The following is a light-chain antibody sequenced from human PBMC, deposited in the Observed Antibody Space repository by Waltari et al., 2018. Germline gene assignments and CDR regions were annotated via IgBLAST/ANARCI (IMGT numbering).Light chain of an antibody. V-gene: IGLV3-21*02. J-gene: IGLJ2*01. CDR1: IIGSKS. Sequence: SYVLTQPPSVSVAPGQTARVTCGGNIIGSKSVQWYQQKSGRASVLVGADDSDRPSGIPERFSGSISTDTATLSNSGVEAGDGADYYCPVWESRSDVVFGGGTKLTVL. CDR2: DDS. CDR3: PVWESRSDVV.